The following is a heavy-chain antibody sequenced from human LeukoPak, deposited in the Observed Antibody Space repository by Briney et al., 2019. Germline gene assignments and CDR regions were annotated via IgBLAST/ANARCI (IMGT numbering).Heavy chain of an antibody. V-gene: IGHV5-51*01. D-gene: IGHD2-15*01. J-gene: IGHJ3*01. CDR1: GYSFSNYW. CDR2: IYPADSDT. Sequence: GESLKISCKGSGYSFSNYWIAWVRQMPGKGLEWMGIIYPADSDTRYSPSFQGQVTMSADRSINIAYLQWSSLKASDTARYYCARRRGYAGYESFDLWGPGTMVSVSP. CDR3: ARRRGYAGYESFDL.